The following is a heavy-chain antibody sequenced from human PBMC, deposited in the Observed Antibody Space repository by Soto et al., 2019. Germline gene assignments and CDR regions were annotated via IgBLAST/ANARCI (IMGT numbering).Heavy chain of an antibody. V-gene: IGHV3-23*01. J-gene: IGHJ4*02. Sequence: PGGSLRLSCAASGFTFSSYAMSWVRQAPGKGLEWVSAISGSGGSTYYADSVKGRFTISRDNSKNTLYLQMNSLRAEDTAVYYCAKVSADENMTYYDILTGYYTVFDYWGQGTLVTVSS. CDR1: GFTFSSYA. D-gene: IGHD3-9*01. CDR2: ISGSGGST. CDR3: AKVSADENMTYYDILTGYYTVFDY.